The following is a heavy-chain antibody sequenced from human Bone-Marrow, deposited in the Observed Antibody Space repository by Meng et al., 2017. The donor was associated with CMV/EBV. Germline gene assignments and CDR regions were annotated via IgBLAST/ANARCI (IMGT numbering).Heavy chain of an antibody. J-gene: IGHJ6*01. Sequence: SGPTLVKPTQTLTLTCTFSGFSLSTSGMCVSWVRQPPGKALEWLALIDWDDDKYYSTSLKTRLTISKDTSKNQVVLTMTNMDPVDTATYYCARLQLLGYYYYGMDVWGQGPTVTVSS. CDR2: IDWDDDK. V-gene: IGHV2-70*20. CDR3: ARLQLLGYYYYGMDV. CDR1: GFSLSTSGMC. D-gene: IGHD6-6*01.